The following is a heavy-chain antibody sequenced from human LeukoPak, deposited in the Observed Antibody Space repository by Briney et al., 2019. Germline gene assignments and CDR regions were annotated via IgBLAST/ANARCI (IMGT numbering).Heavy chain of an antibody. Sequence: GRSLRLSCAASGFTFSSYGMHWVRQAPGKGLEWVSGISDSGGRTYYADSVKGRFIISRDNSKNTLYLQMNSLRPEDTAVYYCAKFGSRLRSYYYYMDVWGKGTTVTISS. D-gene: IGHD3-10*01. CDR1: GFTFSSYG. V-gene: IGHV3-23*01. CDR3: AKFGSRLRSYYYYMDV. J-gene: IGHJ6*03. CDR2: ISDSGGRT.